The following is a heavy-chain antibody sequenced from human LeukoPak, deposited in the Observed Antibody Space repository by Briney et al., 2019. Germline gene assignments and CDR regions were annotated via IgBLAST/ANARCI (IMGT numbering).Heavy chain of an antibody. J-gene: IGHJ6*03. CDR3: ARRRWIGARYYYYYMDV. CDR1: GDSISSVSSDSSSNHY. D-gene: IGHD3-3*01. V-gene: IGHV4-61*01. Sequence: SETLSLTCSVSGDSISSVSSDSSSNHYWSWVRQPPGKGLKWIAYISDSGTTNYNPSLKSRVTISVDSSKNQFSLKLSSVTAADTAVYYCARRRWIGARYYYYYMDVWGKGTTVTVSS. CDR2: ISDSGTT.